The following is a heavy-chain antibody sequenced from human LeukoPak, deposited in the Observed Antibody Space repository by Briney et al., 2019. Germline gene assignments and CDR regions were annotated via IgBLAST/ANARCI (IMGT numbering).Heavy chain of an antibody. CDR3: AKDRGMGY. CDR1: GFTFSSYG. J-gene: IGHJ4*02. Sequence: PGGSLRLSCAASGFTFSSYGMHWVRQAPGKGLEWVAVISYDGSNKYYADSVKGRFTISRDTSKNTLYLQMNSLRAEDTAVYYCAKDRGMGYWGQGTLVTVSS. CDR2: ISYDGSNK. V-gene: IGHV3-30*18. D-gene: IGHD3-10*01.